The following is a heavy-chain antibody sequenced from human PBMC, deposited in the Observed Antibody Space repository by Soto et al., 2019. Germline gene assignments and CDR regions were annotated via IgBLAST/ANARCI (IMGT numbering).Heavy chain of an antibody. CDR3: ARGARDFDY. D-gene: IGHD3-16*01. J-gene: IGHJ4*02. Sequence: QVQLVESGGGVVQPGRSLRLSCAASGFTFDTYVMHWVRQAPGKGLEWVALMWFDGSKKYYGDSVRGRFTISRDNSKNTVYLQMNSLRAEDTAVYYCARGARDFDYWGQGTLVTVSS. CDR2: MWFDGSKK. CDR1: GFTFDTYV. V-gene: IGHV3-33*01.